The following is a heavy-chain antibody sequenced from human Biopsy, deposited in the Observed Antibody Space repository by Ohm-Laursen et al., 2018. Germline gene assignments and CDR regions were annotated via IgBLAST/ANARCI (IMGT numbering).Heavy chain of an antibody. Sequence: TLSLTCSVSGGSVGDYFLSWIRLVPGKRPEWIGCTYYRGTSENNPSLRSRVTTSVDISRNQFFLNMKSVTGADTAVYYCAAFPFSGGPAFDIWGQGTTVIVSS. D-gene: IGHD2/OR15-2a*01. CDR1: GGSVGDYF. CDR3: AAFPFSGGPAFDI. CDR2: TYYRGTS. J-gene: IGHJ3*02. V-gene: IGHV4-59*02.